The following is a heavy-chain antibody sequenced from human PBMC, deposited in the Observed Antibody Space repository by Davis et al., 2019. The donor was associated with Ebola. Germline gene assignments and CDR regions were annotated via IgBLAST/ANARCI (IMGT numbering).Heavy chain of an antibody. CDR3: ARVGNYYDGSGYYWDYYYGMDV. V-gene: IGHV3-30*03. J-gene: IGHJ6*02. D-gene: IGHD3-22*01. CDR2: ISYDGSNK. Sequence: GGSLRLSCAASGFTFSSYGMHWVRQAPGEGLDWVAVISYDGSNKYYADSVKGRLTISRDNFRNTLYLQMNSLRAEDTAVYYCARVGNYYDGSGYYWDYYYGMDVWGQGTTVTVSS. CDR1: GFTFSSYG.